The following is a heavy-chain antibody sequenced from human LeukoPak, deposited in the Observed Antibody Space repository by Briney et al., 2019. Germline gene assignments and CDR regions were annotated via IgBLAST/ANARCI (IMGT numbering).Heavy chain of an antibody. CDR3: ARVGYCSSTSCYSTVDY. V-gene: IGHV4-34*01. D-gene: IGHD2-2*02. J-gene: IGHJ4*02. Sequence: SETLSLTCAVYGGSFSGYYWSWIRQPPGKGLEWIGEINHSGSTNYNPSLKSRVTISVDTSKNQFSLKLSSVTAADTAVYYCARVGYCSSTSCYSTVDYWGQGALVTVSS. CDR2: INHSGST. CDR1: GGSFSGYY.